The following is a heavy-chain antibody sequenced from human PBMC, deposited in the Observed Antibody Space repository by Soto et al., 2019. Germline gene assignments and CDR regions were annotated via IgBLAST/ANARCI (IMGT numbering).Heavy chain of an antibody. J-gene: IGHJ5*02. CDR3: ERESGPPDGTRWFDP. CDR1: GGSFSGYY. D-gene: IGHD6-13*01. Sequence: SETLSLTCAVYGGSFSGYYWSWIRQPPGKGLEWIGEINHSGSTNYNPSLKSRVTISVDTSKNQFSLKLSSVTAADTAVYYCERESGPPDGTRWFDPWGQGKLVTVS. CDR2: INHSGST. V-gene: IGHV4-34*01.